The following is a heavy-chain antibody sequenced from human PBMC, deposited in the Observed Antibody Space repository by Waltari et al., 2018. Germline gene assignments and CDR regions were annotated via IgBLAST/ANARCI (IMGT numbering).Heavy chain of an antibody. CDR1: GGSISRSSYY. CDR3: ARISYSSGWYWFDP. CDR2: IYYSGST. V-gene: IGHV4-39*07. D-gene: IGHD6-19*01. Sequence: QLQLQESGPGLVTPSETLSLTCTVSGGSISRSSYYWGWNRQPPGKGLEWIGSIYYSGSTYYNPSLKSRVTISVDTSKNQFSLKLSSVTAADTAVYYCARISYSSGWYWFDPWGQGTLVTVSS. J-gene: IGHJ5*02.